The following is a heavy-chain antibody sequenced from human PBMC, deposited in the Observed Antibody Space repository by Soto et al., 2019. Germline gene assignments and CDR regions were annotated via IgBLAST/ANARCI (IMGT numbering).Heavy chain of an antibody. Sequence: QVQLVESGGGVVQPGRSLRLSCAASGFTFSSYAMHWVRRAPGKGLEWVAAVSHDGKSGFYADSVSGRFTVSRDNSNNLVYLQMDRLRTEDTALFYCARLDKFNGGWSWGQGTAVTVSS. CDR2: VSHDGKSG. CDR3: ARLDKFNGGWS. V-gene: IGHV3-30*14. D-gene: IGHD6-19*01. CDR1: GFTFSSYA. J-gene: IGHJ4*02.